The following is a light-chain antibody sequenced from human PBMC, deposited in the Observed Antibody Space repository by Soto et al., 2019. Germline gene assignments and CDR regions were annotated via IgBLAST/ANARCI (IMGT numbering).Light chain of an antibody. J-gene: IGKJ4*01. CDR1: QSVSNNY. V-gene: IGKV3-11*01. Sequence: EIVLTQSPGTLSLSPGERATLSCRASQSVSNNYLAWYQQKPGQAPRLLIYGASNRATGIPARFSGSGSGTDFTLTISSLEPEDFAVYYCQQRSNWPPTFGGGTKVDIK. CDR2: GAS. CDR3: QQRSNWPPT.